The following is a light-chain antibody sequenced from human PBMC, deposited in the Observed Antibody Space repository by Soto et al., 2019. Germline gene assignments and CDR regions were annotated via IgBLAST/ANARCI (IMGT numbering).Light chain of an antibody. CDR1: QSVSSY. Sequence: EIVMTQSPATLSASPGERAALSCRASQSVSSYLAWYHQKPGQAPRLLMYGGSTRATGIPARFSGSGSGTEFTLTISSLQSEDFAVYYCQQYGNWPPWTFGQGTKVEI. V-gene: IGKV3-15*01. CDR2: GGS. J-gene: IGKJ1*01. CDR3: QQYGNWPPWT.